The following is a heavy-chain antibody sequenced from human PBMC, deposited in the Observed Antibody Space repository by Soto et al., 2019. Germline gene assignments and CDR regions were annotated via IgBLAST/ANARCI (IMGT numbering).Heavy chain of an antibody. CDR1: GFTFSSYA. Sequence: PGGSLRLSCASSGFTFSSYAMSWVRQAPGKGLEWVSAISGSGGSTYYADSVKGRFTISRDNSKNTLYLQMNSLRAEDTAVYYCATTLWFGSTDSDYWGQGTLVTVSS. D-gene: IGHD3-10*01. CDR2: ISGSGGST. J-gene: IGHJ4*02. V-gene: IGHV3-23*01. CDR3: ATTLWFGSTDSDY.